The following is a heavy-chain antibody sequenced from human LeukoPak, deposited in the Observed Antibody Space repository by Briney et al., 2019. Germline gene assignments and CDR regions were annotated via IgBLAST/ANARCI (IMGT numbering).Heavy chain of an antibody. CDR2: IYHSGSS. D-gene: IGHD3-3*01. CDR3: ARAGEKEWLLYWFDP. V-gene: IGHV4-38-2*02. J-gene: IGHJ5*02. CDR1: GYSISSGYY. Sequence: KPSETLSLTCTVSGYSISSGYYWGWIRQPPGKGLEWIGRIYHSGSSYYNPSLKSRATISVDTSKNQFSLKLSSVTAADTAVYYCARAGEKEWLLYWFDPWGQGTLVTVSS.